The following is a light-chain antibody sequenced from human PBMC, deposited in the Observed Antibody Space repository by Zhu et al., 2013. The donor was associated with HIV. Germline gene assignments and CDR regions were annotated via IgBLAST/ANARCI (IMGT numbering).Light chain of an antibody. V-gene: IGKV3-20*01. CDR1: QSLSNNL. CDR2: GAS. Sequence: EIVLTQSPDTLSLSPGDRATLSCRASQSLSNNLLAWYQQRPGQAPRLLVYGASSRATGISDRFSGSGSGTDITLTITRLEPEDFAVYYCQQYGTSPLIFGPGTKVEIK. CDR3: QQYGTSPLI. J-gene: IGKJ3*01.